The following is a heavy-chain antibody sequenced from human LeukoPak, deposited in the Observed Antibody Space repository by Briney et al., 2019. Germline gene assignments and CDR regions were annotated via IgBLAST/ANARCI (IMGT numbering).Heavy chain of an antibody. J-gene: IGHJ6*02. Sequence: QAGGSLRLSCAASGFTFSSYAMSWVRQAPGKGREWVSAISGSGGSTYYADSVKGRFTISRDNSKNTLYLQMNSLRAEDTAVYYCAKVDVVDPGNHYYYYYGMDVWGQGTTVTVSS. D-gene: IGHD5-12*01. V-gene: IGHV3-23*01. CDR1: GFTFSSYA. CDR3: AKVDVVDPGNHYYYYYGMDV. CDR2: ISGSGGST.